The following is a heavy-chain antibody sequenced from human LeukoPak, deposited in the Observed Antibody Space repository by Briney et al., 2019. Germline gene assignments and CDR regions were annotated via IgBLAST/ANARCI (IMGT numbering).Heavy chain of an antibody. CDR2: IYPSGST. CDR3: ARDPSFSSGWFDC. CDR1: GGSISSYY. Sequence: SETLSLTCTVSGGSISSYYWNWIRQPAGKGLEWIGRIYPSGSTNYNPSLKSRVTMSVDMSKSQFSLKLTSMTAADTAVYYCARDPSFSSGWFDCWGQGTLVTVSS. V-gene: IGHV4-4*07. D-gene: IGHD6-19*01. J-gene: IGHJ4*02.